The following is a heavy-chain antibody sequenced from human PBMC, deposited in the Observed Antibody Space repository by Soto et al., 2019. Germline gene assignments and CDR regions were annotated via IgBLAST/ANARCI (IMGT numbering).Heavy chain of an antibody. D-gene: IGHD3-22*01. CDR2: INPNSGGT. CDR1: GYTFTDYY. J-gene: IGHJ4*02. V-gene: IGHV1-2*02. CDR3: ARPNKYDTTGYKYDY. Sequence: ASVKVSCKASGYTFTDYYLHWVRQAPGQGLEWVGWINPNSGGTNYAQKFQGRVTMTRDTSISTAYMELSRLTSDDTAVYYCARPNKYDTTGYKYDYWGQGTLVTVSS.